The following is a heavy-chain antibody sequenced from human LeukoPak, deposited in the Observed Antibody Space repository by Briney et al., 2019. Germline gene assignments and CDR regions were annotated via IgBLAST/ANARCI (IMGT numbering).Heavy chain of an antibody. Sequence: SETLSLTCTVSGGSISSDNYYWGWIRQPPGKGLESIGTIYYSGSTYYNPSLKSRVTISVDTSNNQFSLKLSSVTAADTAVYYCARRYDSSWTFDYWGQGTLVTVSS. CDR2: IYYSGST. D-gene: IGHD6-13*01. V-gene: IGHV4-39*01. CDR3: ARRYDSSWTFDY. CDR1: GGSISSDNYY. J-gene: IGHJ4*02.